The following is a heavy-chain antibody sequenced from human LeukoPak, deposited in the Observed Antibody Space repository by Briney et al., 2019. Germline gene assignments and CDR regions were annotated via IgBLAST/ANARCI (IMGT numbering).Heavy chain of an antibody. D-gene: IGHD6-13*01. CDR1: GFTFSRYS. V-gene: IGHV3-21*06. CDR3: ARVIPPGRAAAGSFDY. Sequence: GGSLRLSCAASGFTFSRYSMNWVRQAPGKGLEWVSSISSSSSYISYADSVKGRFTISRDNAKNSLYLQMNSLRVEDTAVYYCARVIPPGRAAAGSFDYWGQGMLVTVSS. J-gene: IGHJ4*02. CDR2: ISSSSSYI.